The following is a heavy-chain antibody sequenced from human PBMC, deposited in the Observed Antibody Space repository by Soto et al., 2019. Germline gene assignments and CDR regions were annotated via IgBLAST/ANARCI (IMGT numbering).Heavy chain of an antibody. D-gene: IGHD6-19*01. CDR2: ISGSGGST. J-gene: IGHJ4*02. CDR3: GRQWLVPTVDY. CDR1: GFTFSSYA. V-gene: IGHV3-23*01. Sequence: GGSLRLSCAASGFTFSSYAMSWVRQAPGKGLEWVSAISGSGGSTYYADSVKGRFTISRDNSKNTLYLQMNSLRAEDTAVYYCGRQWLVPTVDYWGQGTLVTVSS.